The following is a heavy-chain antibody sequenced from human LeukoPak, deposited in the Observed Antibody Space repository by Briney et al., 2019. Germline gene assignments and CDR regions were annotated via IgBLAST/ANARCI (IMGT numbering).Heavy chain of an antibody. D-gene: IGHD2-2*01. Sequence: GESLKISCKGSGSSFTTYWIGWVRQMPGKGLEWMGIIYLGDSDTRYSPSFQGRVTISADKSINTAYLQWSSLKASDTAMYYCARHSPALGYCSTTSCRTPLDYWGQGTLVTVSS. CDR1: GSSFTTYW. CDR3: ARHSPALGYCSTTSCRTPLDY. J-gene: IGHJ4*02. V-gene: IGHV5-51*01. CDR2: IYLGDSDT.